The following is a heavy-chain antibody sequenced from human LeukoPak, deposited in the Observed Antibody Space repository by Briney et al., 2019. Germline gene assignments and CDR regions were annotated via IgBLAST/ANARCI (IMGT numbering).Heavy chain of an antibody. CDR2: FDPEDGET. CDR3: ATVPIRYCSSTSCYGGID. Sequence: ASVKVSCKVSGYTLTELSMHWVRQAPGKGLEWMGGFDPEDGETIYAQKFQGRVTMTEDTSTDTAYMELSSLRSEDTAVYYCATVPIRYCSSTSCYGGIDWGQGTLVTVSS. J-gene: IGHJ4*02. D-gene: IGHD2-2*01. CDR1: GYTLTELS. V-gene: IGHV1-24*01.